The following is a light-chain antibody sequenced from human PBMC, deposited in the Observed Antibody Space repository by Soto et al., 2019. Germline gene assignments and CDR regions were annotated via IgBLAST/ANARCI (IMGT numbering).Light chain of an antibody. J-gene: IGLJ1*01. Sequence: QSVLTQPASVSGSPGQSITISCTGTSSDVGRYNYVSWYQQHPGKAPKLIIYDVSNRPSGVSNRFSGSKSGNTASLTISGLQAEDVADYYCNSYTSSSTYVFGTGTKVTVL. CDR1: SSDVGRYNY. CDR3: NSYTSSSTYV. V-gene: IGLV2-14*01. CDR2: DVS.